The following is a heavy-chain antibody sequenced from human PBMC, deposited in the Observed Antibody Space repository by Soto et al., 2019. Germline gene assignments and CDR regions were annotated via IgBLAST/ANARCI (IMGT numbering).Heavy chain of an antibody. D-gene: IGHD6-19*01. CDR3: AIVEAVDY. Sequence: EVQLLESGGGLVQPGGSLRLSCAASRFTFSDLAMARVRQAPGKGLEWVSSISSGSSTYYADSVKGRFIISRDNSKNTLYLQMSSLRAEDTAVYYCAIVEAVDYWGQGTLVTVSS. CDR1: RFTFSDLA. CDR2: ISSGSST. V-gene: IGHV3-23*01. J-gene: IGHJ4*02.